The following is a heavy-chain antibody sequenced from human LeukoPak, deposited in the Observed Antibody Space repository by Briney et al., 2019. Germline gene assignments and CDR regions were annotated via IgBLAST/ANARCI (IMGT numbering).Heavy chain of an antibody. Sequence: GGSLRLSCAASGFTSDDYGMSWVRQAPGKGLEWVSGINWNGGSTGYADSVKGRFTISRDNAKNSLYLQMNSLRAEDTALYYCASGSYYYDSSGYPFDYWGQGTLVTVSS. CDR1: GFTSDDYG. J-gene: IGHJ4*02. CDR3: ASGSYYYDSSGYPFDY. D-gene: IGHD3-22*01. CDR2: INWNGGST. V-gene: IGHV3-20*04.